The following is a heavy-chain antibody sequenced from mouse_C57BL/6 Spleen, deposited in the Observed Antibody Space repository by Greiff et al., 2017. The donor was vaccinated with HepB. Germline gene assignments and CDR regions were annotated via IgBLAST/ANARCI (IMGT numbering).Heavy chain of an antibody. J-gene: IGHJ2*01. D-gene: IGHD1-1*01. CDR2: IYIGNGYT. CDR3: ARRSYYGSSYFDY. V-gene: IGHV1-58*01. CDR1: GYTFTSYG. Sequence: VHVKQSGAELVRPGSSVRMSCKTSGYTFTSYGINWVKQRPGQGLEWIGYIYIGNGYTEYNEKFKGKATLTSDTSSSTAYMQLSSLTSEDSAIYFCARRSYYGSSYFDYWGQGTTLTVSS.